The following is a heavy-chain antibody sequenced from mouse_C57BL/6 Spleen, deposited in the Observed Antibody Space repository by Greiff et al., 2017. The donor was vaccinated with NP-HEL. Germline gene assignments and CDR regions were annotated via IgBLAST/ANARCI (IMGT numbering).Heavy chain of an antibody. V-gene: IGHV5-16*01. CDR2: INYDGSST. Sequence: EVKLVESEGGLVQPGSSMKLSCTASGFTFSDYYMAWVRQVPEKGLEWVANINYDGSSTYYLDSLKSRFIISRDNAKNILYLQMSSLKSEDTATYYCARDGDYYGSSYYFDYWGQGTTLTVSS. J-gene: IGHJ2*01. D-gene: IGHD1-1*01. CDR3: ARDGDYYGSSYYFDY. CDR1: GFTFSDYY.